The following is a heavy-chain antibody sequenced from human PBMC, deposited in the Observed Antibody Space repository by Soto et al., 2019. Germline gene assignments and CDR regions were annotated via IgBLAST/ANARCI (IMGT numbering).Heavy chain of an antibody. J-gene: IGHJ5*02. CDR2: ISASGGTT. CDR3: AKAWGWFDP. CDR1: GFTFTSYA. V-gene: IGHV3-23*01. Sequence: EVQLLESGGDLVHPGGSLSLSCAASGFTFTSYAMTWVRHAPEKGLEWVSSISASGGTTYYTDSVKGRFTISRDNSKNTLFLQMNSLRAEDTAVYYCAKAWGWFDPWGQGTLVTFSS. D-gene: IGHD3-16*01.